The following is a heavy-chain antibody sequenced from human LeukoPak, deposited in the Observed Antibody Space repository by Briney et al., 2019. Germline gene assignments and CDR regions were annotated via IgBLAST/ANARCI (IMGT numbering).Heavy chain of an antibody. CDR1: GYSFTSYY. CDR3: ARSSAYYNEADI. CDR2: INPSGGST. Sequence: ASVKVTCKTSGYSFTSYYIHWVRQAPGQGLEWMGIINPSGGSTTYAQKFQGRLTMASDTSTSTVYMELSSLRSEDTAMYYCARSSAYYNEADIWGQGTMVTVSS. D-gene: IGHD1-26*01. J-gene: IGHJ3*02. V-gene: IGHV1-46*01.